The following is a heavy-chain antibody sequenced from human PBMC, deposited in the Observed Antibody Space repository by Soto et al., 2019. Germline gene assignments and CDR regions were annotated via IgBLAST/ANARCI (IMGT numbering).Heavy chain of an antibody. J-gene: IGHJ6*02. D-gene: IGHD2-21*02. V-gene: IGHV2-5*02. CDR3: VHSRCGGDCLQSYSSHYYYGMDI. CDR2: IYWDGDR. CDR1: GFSLSTGGMG. Sequence: QITLKESGPTLVKPTQTLTLTCTFSGFSLSTGGMGVGWIRQPPGKALEWLALIYWDGDRRYSPSLMNRLTIAKDTSKKQLVLTMTNMDPVDTATYYCVHSRCGGDCLQSYSSHYYYGMDIWGQGTTVTVSS.